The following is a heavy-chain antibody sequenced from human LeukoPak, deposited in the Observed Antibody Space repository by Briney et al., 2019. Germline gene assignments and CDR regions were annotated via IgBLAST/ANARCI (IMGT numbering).Heavy chain of an antibody. D-gene: IGHD4-17*01. J-gene: IGHJ5*02. Sequence: GGSLRLSCAASGFNFNNYAMTWVRQAPGKGLEWVSAISRASIDIYYADSVKGRFTISRDDSKNALYLQMNNLRAEDTALYYCARAPGEGWFDPWGQGTLVTVSS. CDR1: GFNFNNYA. V-gene: IGHV3-23*01. CDR2: ISRASIDI. CDR3: ARAPGEGWFDP.